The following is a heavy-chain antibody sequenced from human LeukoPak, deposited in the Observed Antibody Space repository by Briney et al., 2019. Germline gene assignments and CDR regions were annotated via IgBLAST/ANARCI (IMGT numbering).Heavy chain of an antibody. V-gene: IGHV3-23*01. J-gene: IGHJ4*02. CDR3: AKDRGYDVDY. Sequence: GESLRLSCAASGFTFSSYAMSWVRQAPGKGLEWVPAISGSGGSTYYADSVKGRFTISRDNSKNTLYLQMNSLRAEDTAVYYCAKDRGYDVDYWGQGTLVTVSS. D-gene: IGHD3-16*01. CDR2: ISGSGGST. CDR1: GFTFSSYA.